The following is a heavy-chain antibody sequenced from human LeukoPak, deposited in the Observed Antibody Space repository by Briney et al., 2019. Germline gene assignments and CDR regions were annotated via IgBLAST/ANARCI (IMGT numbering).Heavy chain of an antibody. J-gene: IGHJ4*02. Sequence: PGGSLRLSCAASGFTFSSYGMHWVRQAPGKGLEWVAFIRYDGSNKYYAGSVKGRFTISRDNSKNTLYLQMNSLRAEDTAVYYCASNAFDYWGQGTLATVSS. CDR2: IRYDGSNK. V-gene: IGHV3-30*02. CDR3: ASNAFDY. CDR1: GFTFSSYG.